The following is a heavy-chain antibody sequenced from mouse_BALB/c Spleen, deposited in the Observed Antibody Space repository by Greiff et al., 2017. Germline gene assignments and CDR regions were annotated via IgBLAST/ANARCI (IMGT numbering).Heavy chain of an antibody. Sequence: VQLKQSGAELVRSGASVKLSCTASGFNIKDYYMHWVKQRPEQGLEWIGWIDPENGDTEYAPKFQGKATMTADTSSNTAYLQLSSLTSEDTAVYYCNAWAGDRAYWGQGTLVTVSA. J-gene: IGHJ3*01. V-gene: IGHV14-4*02. D-gene: IGHD3-2*01. CDR2: IDPENGDT. CDR3: NAWAGDRAY. CDR1: GFNIKDYY.